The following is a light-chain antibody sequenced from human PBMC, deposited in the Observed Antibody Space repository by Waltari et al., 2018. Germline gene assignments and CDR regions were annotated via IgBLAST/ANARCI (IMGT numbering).Light chain of an antibody. CDR2: GAS. Sequence: EIVMTQSPATLSVSPGERATLSCRASQSVSSNLAWYQKKPGQAPRPLVHGASTRATGIPARFSGGGSGTEFTLTISSLQSEEFAVYYCQQYNNWPPGAFGQGTKVEIK. CDR1: QSVSSN. V-gene: IGKV3-15*01. CDR3: QQYNNWPPGA. J-gene: IGKJ1*01.